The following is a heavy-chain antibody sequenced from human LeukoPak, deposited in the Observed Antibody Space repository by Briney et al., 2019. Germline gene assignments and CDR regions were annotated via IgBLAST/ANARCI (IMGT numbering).Heavy chain of an antibody. Sequence: ASVKVSCKASGNTLTDYYIHWVRQAPGQGLEWMGWINPNSGGTYYAQTSQGRVTMNGDPSISTAYVGLSSLRSDDTAVVYCAMYGCFSGFHFDNCGQGALVTVSS. V-gene: IGHV1-2*02. CDR2: INPNSGGT. CDR1: GNTLTDYY. D-gene: IGHD4-17*01. CDR3: AMYGCFSGFHFDN. J-gene: IGHJ4*02.